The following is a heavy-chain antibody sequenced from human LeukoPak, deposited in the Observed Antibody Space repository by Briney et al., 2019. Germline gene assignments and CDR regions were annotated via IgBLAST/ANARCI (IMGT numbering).Heavy chain of an antibody. Sequence: GASVKVSCKASGYTFTSYYMHRVRQAPGQGLEWMGIINPSGGSTSYAQKFQGRVTMTRDMSTSTVYMELSSLRSEDTAVYYCARERNPYGDYETETVDYYYYYMDVWGKGTTVTVSS. D-gene: IGHD4-17*01. CDR2: INPSGGST. J-gene: IGHJ6*03. V-gene: IGHV1-46*01. CDR3: ARERNPYGDYETETVDYYYYYMDV. CDR1: GYTFTSYY.